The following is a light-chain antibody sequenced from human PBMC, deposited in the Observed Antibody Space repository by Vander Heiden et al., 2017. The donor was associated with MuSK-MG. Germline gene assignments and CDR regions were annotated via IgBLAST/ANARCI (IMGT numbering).Light chain of an antibody. Sequence: DIQMTQSPSSLSASVGDRVTITCRASQSISSYLNWYQQKPGKAPKLLIYAASSLQSGVPSRFSGSGSGTDFTLTISSLQPEDFASYYCQQIDSTPPWTFGQGTKVXIK. J-gene: IGKJ1*01. CDR3: QQIDSTPPWT. CDR1: QSISSY. CDR2: AAS. V-gene: IGKV1-39*01.